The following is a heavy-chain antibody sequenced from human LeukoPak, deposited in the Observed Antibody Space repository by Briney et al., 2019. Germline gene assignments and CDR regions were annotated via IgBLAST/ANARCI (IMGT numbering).Heavy chain of an antibody. CDR2: ISGSGGST. CDR1: GFTFSSYA. J-gene: IGHJ6*03. Sequence: PGGSLRLSCAASGFTFSSYAMTWVRQAPGKGLEWVSSISGSGGSTYYADSVKGRFTISRDNSKNTLYLQMNSLRAEDTAVYYCARDGAGGYSYGHYYYYMDVWGKGTTVTVSS. D-gene: IGHD5-18*01. CDR3: ARDGAGGYSYGHYYYYMDV. V-gene: IGHV3-23*01.